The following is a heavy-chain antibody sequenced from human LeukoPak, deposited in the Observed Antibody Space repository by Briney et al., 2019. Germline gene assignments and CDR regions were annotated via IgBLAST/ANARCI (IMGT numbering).Heavy chain of an antibody. CDR2: INTNSGDT. CDR1: GYTFRGYY. J-gene: IGHJ6*03. V-gene: IGHV1-2*02. CDR3: ARGSGHDYGGDSENYYYMDV. D-gene: IGHD4-23*01. Sequence: ASVKVSCKASGYTFRGYYMHWVRQAPGQGLEWMGWINTNSGDTNHAQKFQGRVTMTRDTSITTAYLELSRLTYDDTAVYYCARGSGHDYGGDSENYYYMDVWGKGTMVTVSS.